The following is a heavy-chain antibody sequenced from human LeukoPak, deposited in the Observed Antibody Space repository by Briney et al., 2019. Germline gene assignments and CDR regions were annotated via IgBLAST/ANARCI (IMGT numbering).Heavy chain of an antibody. CDR3: IVFGDSNH. CDR1: GLTGSHNY. D-gene: IGHD4-17*01. J-gene: IGHJ5*02. CDR2: IHTSGDT. V-gene: IGHV3-53*01. Sequence: GGSLRLSCAASGLTGSHNYVSWVRQAPGKGLEWVSAIHTSGDTCYADSVKGRFTISRDASKNTLYLQINSLRVEDTAVYYCIVFGDSNHWGQGTLVTVSS.